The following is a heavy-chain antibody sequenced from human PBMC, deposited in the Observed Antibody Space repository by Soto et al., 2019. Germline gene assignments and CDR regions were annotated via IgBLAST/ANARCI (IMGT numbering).Heavy chain of an antibody. CDR2: LWYDGSNN. CDR3: ARGQQLGTLYY. CDR1: GFTFRSYG. J-gene: IGHJ4*02. Sequence: VQLVASGGGVVQPGRSLRLSCAASGFTFRSYGMHWGRQSPCMGLAWVAGLWYDGSNNYYADSVKGRFTISRATSKNTLYQQMNSLRAEDTAVYYFARGQQLGTLYYWGQGTLVTVSS. D-gene: IGHD6-13*01. V-gene: IGHV3-33*01.